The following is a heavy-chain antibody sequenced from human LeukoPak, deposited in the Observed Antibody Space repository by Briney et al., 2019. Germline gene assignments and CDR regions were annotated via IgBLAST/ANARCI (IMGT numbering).Heavy chain of an antibody. CDR1: GFNFGVFA. Sequence: GGSLRLSCAASGFNFGVFAMSWVRQAPGKGLEWVAAMSAGGDRTYYTDSVKGRFTISRDNSKDTLSLQMNSLRAEDTAVYYCATLATGTYFDYWGQGTLVIVSS. D-gene: IGHD5-12*01. V-gene: IGHV3-23*01. CDR3: ATLATGTYFDY. CDR2: MSAGGDRT. J-gene: IGHJ4*02.